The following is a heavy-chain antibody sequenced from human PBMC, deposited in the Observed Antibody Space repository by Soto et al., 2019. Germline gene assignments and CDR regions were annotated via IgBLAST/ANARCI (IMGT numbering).Heavy chain of an antibody. Sequence: PSETLSLTCAVSGGSISNGGYSWSWIRQPPGKGLEWIGYMYHSGSTNYNPSLKSRVTISVDTSKNQFSLKLSSVTAADTAVYYCARDSLMWIPLGSGGMDVWGQGTTVTVSS. CDR1: GGSISNGGYS. V-gene: IGHV4-30-2*01. D-gene: IGHD5-12*01. CDR2: MYHSGST. J-gene: IGHJ6*02. CDR3: ARDSLMWIPLGSGGMDV.